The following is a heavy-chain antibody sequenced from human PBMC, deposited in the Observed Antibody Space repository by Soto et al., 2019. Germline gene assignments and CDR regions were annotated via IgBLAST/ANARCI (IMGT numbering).Heavy chain of an antibody. D-gene: IGHD4-17*01. V-gene: IGHV3-7*01. CDR3: ARTLYYGDNWFDP. CDR2: IKQDGSEK. CDR1: GFTFSSYW. J-gene: IGHJ5*02. Sequence: GGSLRLSCAASGFTFSSYWMSWVRQAPGKGLEWVANIKQDGSEKYYVDSVKGRFTISRDNAKNSLYLQMNSLRAEDTAVYYRARTLYYGDNWFDPWGQGTLVTVSS.